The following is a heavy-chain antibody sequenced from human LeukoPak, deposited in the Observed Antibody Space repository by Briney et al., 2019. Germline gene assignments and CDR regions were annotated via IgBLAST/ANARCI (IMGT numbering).Heavy chain of an antibody. CDR1: GGSYSGYY. CDR3: ARVVALRYFDWLSVPRGWFDP. V-gene: IGHV4-34*01. CDR2: INHSGST. Sequence: SETLSLTCAVYGGSYSGYYWSWIRQPPGKGLEWIGEINHSGSTNYNPSLKSRVTISVDTSKNQFSLKLSSVTAADTAVYYCARVVALRYFDWLSVPRGWFDPWGQGTLVTVSS. D-gene: IGHD3-9*01. J-gene: IGHJ5*02.